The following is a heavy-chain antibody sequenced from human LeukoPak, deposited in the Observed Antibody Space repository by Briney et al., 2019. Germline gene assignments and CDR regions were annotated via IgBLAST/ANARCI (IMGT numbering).Heavy chain of an antibody. Sequence: GRSLRLSCAASGFTFDDYAMHWVRQAPGKGLEWVSGISWNSGSIGYADSVKGRFTISRDNAKNSLYLQMNSLRAEDTALYYCAKAGSSGYYPNGRLRWTEFDYWGQGTLVTVSS. J-gene: IGHJ4*02. CDR1: GFTFDDYA. CDR2: ISWNSGSI. D-gene: IGHD3-22*01. CDR3: AKAGSSGYYPNGRLRWTEFDY. V-gene: IGHV3-9*01.